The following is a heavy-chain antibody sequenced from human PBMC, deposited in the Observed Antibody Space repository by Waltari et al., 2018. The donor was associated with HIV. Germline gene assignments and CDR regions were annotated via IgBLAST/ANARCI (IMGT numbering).Heavy chain of an antibody. CDR2: ISSSGSTI. CDR3: VRDPKTSWGELDY. Sequence: EVQLVESGGGLVQPEASLRLSCAASGFVFSSYSMNWVRQAPGEGLEWISFISSSGSTINYADSGKGRFTVSRDNAENSLYLQMNSLRDEDTAVYYCVRDPKTSWGELDYWGQGTLVAVSS. V-gene: IGHV3-48*02. D-gene: IGHD3-16*01. J-gene: IGHJ4*02. CDR1: GFVFSSYS.